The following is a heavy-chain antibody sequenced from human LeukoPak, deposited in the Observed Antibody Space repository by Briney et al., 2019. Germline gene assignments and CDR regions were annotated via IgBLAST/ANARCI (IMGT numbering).Heavy chain of an antibody. V-gene: IGHV4-59*01. D-gene: IGHD6-19*01. CDR2: TYYSGST. Sequence: SETLSLTCTVSGGSISSYYWSWIRQPPGKGLEWTGYTYYSGSTNYNPSLKRRVTISVDTSKNQFSLKLSSVTAADTAVYYCARDFGSGWAQAYFDYWGQGTLVTVSS. J-gene: IGHJ4*02. CDR1: GGSISSYY. CDR3: ARDFGSGWAQAYFDY.